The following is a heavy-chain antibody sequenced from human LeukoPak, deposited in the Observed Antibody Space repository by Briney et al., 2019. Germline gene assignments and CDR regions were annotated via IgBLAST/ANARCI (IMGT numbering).Heavy chain of an antibody. CDR2: ISWNSGSI. D-gene: IGHD4-11*01. CDR1: GFAFHDYA. V-gene: IGHV3-9*01. Sequence: GGSLRLSCAASGFAFHDYAMHWVRQAPGKGLEWVSGISWNSGSIAYADSVKGRFTISRDNAKNSLYLQMNSLRAEDTAFYYCTKDKTDYLFDSWGQGTLVTVSS. CDR3: TKDKTDYLFDS. J-gene: IGHJ4*02.